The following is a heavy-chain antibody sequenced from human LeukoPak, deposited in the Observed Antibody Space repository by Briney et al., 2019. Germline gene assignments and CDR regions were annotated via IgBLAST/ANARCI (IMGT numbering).Heavy chain of an antibody. J-gene: IGHJ4*02. CDR2: ISGSGSSI. CDR1: GFTFSDHY. V-gene: IGHV3-11*04. CDR3: SREPRLLDY. Sequence: GGSLRLSCAASGFTFSDHYMTWIRQAPGKGLEWISYISGSGSSIYYADSVKGRFTISRDNARNSLYLQMNSLRAEDTAVYYCSREPRLLDYWGQGTLVTVSS. D-gene: IGHD1-26*01.